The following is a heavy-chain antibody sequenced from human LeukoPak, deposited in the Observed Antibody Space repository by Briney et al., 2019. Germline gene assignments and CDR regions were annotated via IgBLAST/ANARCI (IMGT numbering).Heavy chain of an antibody. CDR2: FYPGDFDT. V-gene: IGHV5-51*01. D-gene: IGHD3-9*01. Sequence: GESLKISCKGSGYSFANYWIGWVRQMPGKGLEWMGIFYPGDFDTRYSPSFQGQVTISADPSISTAYLQWSSLKASDTVMYYCARQLRYSFDAFDIWGQGTMVTVSS. CDR3: ARQLRYSFDAFDI. CDR1: GYSFANYW. J-gene: IGHJ3*02.